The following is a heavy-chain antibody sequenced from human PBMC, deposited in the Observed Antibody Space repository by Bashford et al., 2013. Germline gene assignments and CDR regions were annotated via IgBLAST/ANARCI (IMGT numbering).Heavy chain of an antibody. CDR3: AKDREYVPAGPSRFDY. D-gene: IGHD6-6*01. Sequence: GSLRLSCAASGFTFSSYAMSWVRQAPGKGLEWVSAISGSGGSTYYADSVKGRFTISRDNSKNTLYLQMNSLRAEDTAVYYCAKDREYVPAGPSRFDYWGQGTLVTVSS. J-gene: IGHJ4*02. CDR1: GFTFSSYA. CDR2: ISGSGGST. V-gene: IGHV3-23*01.